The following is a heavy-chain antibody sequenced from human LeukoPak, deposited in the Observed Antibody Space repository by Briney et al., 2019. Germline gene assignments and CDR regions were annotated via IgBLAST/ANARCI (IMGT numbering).Heavy chain of an antibody. CDR3: ARHPGNDFGDYETD. V-gene: IGHV4-59*08. Sequence: PSETLSLTCTVSGGYISNNYWSWIRQPPGKGLEWIGYIYYSGSTNYNPSLKSQVTISVDTSKNQFSLKLSSVTATDTAVYYCARHPGNDFGDYETDWGQGTLVTVSS. J-gene: IGHJ4*02. CDR1: GGYISNNY. CDR2: IYYSGST. D-gene: IGHD4-17*01.